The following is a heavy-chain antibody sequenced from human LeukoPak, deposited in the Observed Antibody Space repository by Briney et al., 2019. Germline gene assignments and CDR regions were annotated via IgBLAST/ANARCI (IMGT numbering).Heavy chain of an antibody. CDR1: GYTFTSYD. CDR3: ARTGTDTQVFPPRGGYYYYMDV. CDR2: MNPNSGNT. Sequence: GASVKVSCKASGYTFTSYDINWVRQATGQGLEWRGWMNPNSGNTGYAQKFQGRVTMTRNTSISTAYMELSSLRSEDTAVYYCARTGTDTQVFPPRGGYYYYMDVWGKGTTVTVSS. V-gene: IGHV1-8*01. J-gene: IGHJ6*03. D-gene: IGHD1-14*01.